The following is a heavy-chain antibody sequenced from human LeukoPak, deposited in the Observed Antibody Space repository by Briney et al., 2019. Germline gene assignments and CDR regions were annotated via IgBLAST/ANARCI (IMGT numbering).Heavy chain of an antibody. CDR1: GFTFSGYR. V-gene: IGHV3-48*01. J-gene: IGHJ4*02. D-gene: IGHD2-2*01. CDR3: ARTVVGVIVVVPAAIDY. Sequence: GGSLRLSCAASGFTFSGYRMNWVRQAPGKGLEWVSYVSSSSSTIYYADSVKGRFTISRDNAKNSLYLQMNSLRAEDTAVYYCARTVVGVIVVVPAAIDYWGQGTLVTVSS. CDR2: VSSSSSTI.